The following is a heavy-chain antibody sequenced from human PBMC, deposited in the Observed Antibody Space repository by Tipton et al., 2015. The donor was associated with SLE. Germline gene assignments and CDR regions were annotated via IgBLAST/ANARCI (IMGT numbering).Heavy chain of an antibody. CDR3: TTGKISSGCPSCFDY. J-gene: IGHJ4*02. D-gene: IGHD6-19*01. CDR1: GFTFSSYA. CDR2: ISGSGGST. Sequence: SLRLSCAASGFTFSSYAVSWVRQAPGKGLEWVSAISGSGGSTYYADSVKGRFTISRDNSKNTLYLQMNSLRAEDTAVYYCTTGKISSGCPSCFDYWGQGTLVTVSS. V-gene: IGHV3-23*01.